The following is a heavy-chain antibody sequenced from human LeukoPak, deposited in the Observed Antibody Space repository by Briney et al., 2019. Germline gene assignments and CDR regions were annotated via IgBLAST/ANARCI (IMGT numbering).Heavy chain of an antibody. D-gene: IGHD6-13*01. Sequence: PGGSLRLSCSASGFTFRNSVMSWVRQASGKGLEWVSSISGPGASIDYADSVKGRFTVSRDNSKDTLHLQMNSLRAEDTAVYYCARAGKQQLAFDYWGQGTLVTVSS. CDR1: GFTFRNSV. CDR2: ISGPGASI. V-gene: IGHV3-23*01. CDR3: ARAGKQQLAFDY. J-gene: IGHJ4*02.